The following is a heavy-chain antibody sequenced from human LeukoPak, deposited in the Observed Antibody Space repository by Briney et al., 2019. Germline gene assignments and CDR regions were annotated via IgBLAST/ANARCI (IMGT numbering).Heavy chain of an antibody. D-gene: IGHD3-22*01. Sequence: RPGGSLRLSCAASGFTFSTYGMHWVRQAPGKGLEWVSGINWNGGSTGYADSVKGRFTISRDNAKNSLYLQMNSLRAEDTALYHCARDPTDSSGYYGGFDYWGQGTLVTVSS. J-gene: IGHJ4*02. CDR1: GFTFSTYG. V-gene: IGHV3-20*01. CDR3: ARDPTDSSGYYGGFDY. CDR2: INWNGGST.